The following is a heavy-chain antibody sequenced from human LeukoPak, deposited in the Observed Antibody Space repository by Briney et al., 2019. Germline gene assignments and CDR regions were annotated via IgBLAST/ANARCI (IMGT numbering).Heavy chain of an antibody. CDR2: ISYDGSNK. CDR3: ARAAYSSSFNLLD. D-gene: IGHD6-6*01. V-gene: IGHV3-30-3*01. CDR1: GFTFSSYA. Sequence: GRSLRLSCAASGFTFSSYAMHWVRQAPGKGLEWVAVISYDGSNKYYADSVKGRFTISRDNSKNTLYLQMNSLRAEDTAVYYCARAAYSSSFNLLDWGQGTLVTVSS. J-gene: IGHJ4*02.